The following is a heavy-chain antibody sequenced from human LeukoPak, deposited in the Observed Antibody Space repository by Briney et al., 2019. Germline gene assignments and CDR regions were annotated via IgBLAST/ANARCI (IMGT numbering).Heavy chain of an antibody. J-gene: IGHJ5*02. Sequence: SETLSLTCAVSGYSLSSGYYWGWIRQPPGKGLEWIGSIYHSGNTYYNPSLKNRVTISVDTSKNQFSLNLRSVTAADTAVYYCVRVAHRETISAVVLFWFDPWGQGTLVTVSS. D-gene: IGHD3-3*01. V-gene: IGHV4-38-2*01. CDR1: GYSLSSGYY. CDR3: VRVAHRETISAVVLFWFDP. CDR2: IYHSGNT.